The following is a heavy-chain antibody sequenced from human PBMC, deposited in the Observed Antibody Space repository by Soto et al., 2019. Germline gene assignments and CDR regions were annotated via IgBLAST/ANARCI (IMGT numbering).Heavy chain of an antibody. D-gene: IGHD3-10*01. CDR1: GDRFKNCV. Sequence: QVQVVQSGVEVRRPGSSVKVSCKASGDRFKNCVISWVRQAPGQGLEWMGGIIPLFGTTDFAQRFQGRLTITTDVSTTSAYLELSRLRSEDTATYYCAAELGFGKLSVVWGQGTTVIVSS. J-gene: IGHJ6*02. CDR3: AAELGFGKLSVV. V-gene: IGHV1-69*01. CDR2: IIPLFGTT.